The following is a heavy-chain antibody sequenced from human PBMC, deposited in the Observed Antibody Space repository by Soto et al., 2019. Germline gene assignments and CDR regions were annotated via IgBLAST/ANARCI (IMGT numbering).Heavy chain of an antibody. CDR3: ARGAAGHGGNSRRLDY. Sequence: GGSLRLSCAASGFTFSSHPMHCVSQSPGKGLEHVALINQEGDTTEYADSVKGRFTISRDYSKNTLFLQLGSVRDDDMAVYYWARGAAGHGGNSRRLDYWGQGTQVTVSS. CDR2: INQEGDTT. V-gene: IGHV3-64*02. J-gene: IGHJ4*02. D-gene: IGHD2-21*01. CDR1: GFTFSSHP.